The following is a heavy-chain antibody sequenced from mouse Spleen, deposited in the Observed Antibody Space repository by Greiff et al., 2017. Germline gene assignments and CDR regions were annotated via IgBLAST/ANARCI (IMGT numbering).Heavy chain of an antibody. D-gene: IGHD2-1*01. CDR1: GYTFTSYW. V-gene: IGHV1-64*01. J-gene: IGHJ2*01. Sequence: VQLQQPGAELVKPGASVKLSCKASGYTFTSYWMHWVKQRPGQGLEWIGMIHPNSGSTNYNEKFKSKATLTVDKSSSTAYMQLSSLTSEDSAVYYCARRGGNYEYYFDYWGQGTTLTVSS. CDR2: IHPNSGST. CDR3: ARRGGNYEYYFDY.